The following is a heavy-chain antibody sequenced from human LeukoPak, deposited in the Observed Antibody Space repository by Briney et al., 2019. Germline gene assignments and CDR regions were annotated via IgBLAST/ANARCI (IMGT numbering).Heavy chain of an antibody. Sequence: PGGSLRLSCAASGFTFSSYWMSWVRQAPGQGLEWVANIKDDGSEKYYVDSVKGRLTISRDTAKSSLYLQMNSLRAEDTAVYYCARLRAGDYFGYWGQRTRLTVSS. CDR1: GFTFSSYW. D-gene: IGHD6-19*01. CDR3: ARLRAGDYFGY. J-gene: IGHJ4*02. V-gene: IGHV3-7*04. CDR2: IKDDGSEK.